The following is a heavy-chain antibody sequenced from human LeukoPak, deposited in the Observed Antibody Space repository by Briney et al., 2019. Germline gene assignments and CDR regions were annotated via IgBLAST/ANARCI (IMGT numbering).Heavy chain of an antibody. CDR3: AKDPLLKGVGYYFDY. Sequence: GGSLRLSCAASGFTFDDYGMSWVRQAPGKGLEWVSAISGSGGSTYYADSVKGRFTISRDNSKNTLYLQMDSLRAEDTAVYYCAKDPLLKGVGYYFDYWGQGTLVTVSS. D-gene: IGHD3-3*01. CDR1: GFTFDDYG. CDR2: ISGSGGST. V-gene: IGHV3-23*01. J-gene: IGHJ4*02.